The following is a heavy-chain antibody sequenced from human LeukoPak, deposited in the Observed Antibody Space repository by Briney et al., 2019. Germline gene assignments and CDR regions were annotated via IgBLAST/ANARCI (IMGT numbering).Heavy chain of an antibody. CDR2: ISYDGNNE. Sequence: GGSLRLSCAASGFTFSNYDMYWVRQAPGKGLECVAVISYDGNNEYYADSVQGRFTISRDNFKNTLYLQMNGLRAEDTAVYYCARDYYYGMDVWGQGTTVTVSS. CDR3: ARDYYYGMDV. CDR1: GFTFSNYD. J-gene: IGHJ6*02. V-gene: IGHV3-30-3*01.